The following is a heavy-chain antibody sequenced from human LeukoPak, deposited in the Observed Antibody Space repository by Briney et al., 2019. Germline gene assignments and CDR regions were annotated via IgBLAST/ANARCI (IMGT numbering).Heavy chain of an antibody. Sequence: ASVKVSCKASGYAFTSYDINWVRQATGQGLEWMGWMNPNSGNTGYAQKFQGRVTMTRSTSISTAFMELCSLRSEDTAVYYCARAVSMVRGGITYYYYMDVWGKGTTVTVSS. CDR3: ARAVSMVRGGITYYYYMDV. CDR1: GYAFTSYD. J-gene: IGHJ6*03. D-gene: IGHD3-10*01. CDR2: MNPNSGNT. V-gene: IGHV1-8*01.